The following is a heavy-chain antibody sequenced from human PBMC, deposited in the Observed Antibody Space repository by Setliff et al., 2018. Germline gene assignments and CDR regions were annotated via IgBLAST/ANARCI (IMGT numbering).Heavy chain of an antibody. CDR2: IAPIFETA. D-gene: IGHD1-1*01. CDR3: ARDSVTLGQLERRGGWHYYGMDV. CDR1: GYSFISYY. J-gene: IGHJ6*02. Sequence: ASVKVSCKTSGYSFISYYMYWVRQAPGQGLEWIGGIAPIFETAHYAEKFRDRVTITADKSTTTVHMELSSLTSEDTAVYFCARDSVTLGQLERRGGWHYYGMDVWGQGTTVTVSS. V-gene: IGHV1-69*06.